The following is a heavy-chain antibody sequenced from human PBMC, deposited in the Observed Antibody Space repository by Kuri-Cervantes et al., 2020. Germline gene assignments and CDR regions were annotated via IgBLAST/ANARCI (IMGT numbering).Heavy chain of an antibody. V-gene: IGHV3-13*01. J-gene: IGHJ3*02. D-gene: IGHD6-13*01. CDR2: IGTVGDT. CDR3: AKENWGKISGYSSSWYATAFDI. CDR1: GFTFSNYD. Sequence: GESLKISCAASGFTFSNYDMHWVRQVTGKGLEWVSAIGTVGDTYYPGSVKGRFTISRDNAKNSLYLQMNSLRAEDTALYYCAKENWGKISGYSSSWYATAFDIWGQGTMVTVSS.